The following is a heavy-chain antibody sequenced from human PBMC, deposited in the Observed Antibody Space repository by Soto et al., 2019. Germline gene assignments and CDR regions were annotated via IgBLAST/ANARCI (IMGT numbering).Heavy chain of an antibody. CDR3: TTDGSFGGVVVAFQL. CDR1: GFSFRDAW. J-gene: IGHJ3*01. CDR2: IKSRAAGGAI. Sequence: EVQMVESGGGLVKPGGSLRLSCAVSGFSFRDAWMNWVRQAPGKGLEGVGRIKSRAAGGAIDYAAPVKGRFPISRDDSEDTLYLQINSLKTEDTAMYYCTTDGSFGGVVVAFQLWGQGTMLSVSS. D-gene: IGHD3-10*01. V-gene: IGHV3-15*07.